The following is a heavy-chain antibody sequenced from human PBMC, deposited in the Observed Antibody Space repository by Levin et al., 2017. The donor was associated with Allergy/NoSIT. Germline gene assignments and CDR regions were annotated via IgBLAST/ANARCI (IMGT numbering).Heavy chain of an antibody. V-gene: IGHV3-23*01. CDR1: GFTFSSYA. CDR3: AKDRGWGSHYYYGMDV. D-gene: IGHD7-27*01. CDR2: ISGSGGST. Sequence: PGGSLRLSCAASGFTFSSYAMSWVRQAPGKGLEWVSAISGSGGSTYYADSVKGRFTISRDNSKNTLYLQMNSLRAEDTAVYYCAKDRGWGSHYYYGMDVWGQGTTVTVSS. J-gene: IGHJ6*02.